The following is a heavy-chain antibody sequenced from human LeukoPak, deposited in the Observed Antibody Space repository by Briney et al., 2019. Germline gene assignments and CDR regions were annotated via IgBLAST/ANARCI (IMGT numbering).Heavy chain of an antibody. CDR1: GYIFTGNF. V-gene: IGHV1-2*02. Sequence: ASVKVSCKASGYIFTGNFIHWVRQAPGQGLEWMGWITPETGATHYAEKFQGRVTLTRDTSITTAHMELTRLTSDDTGVYYCAREDRESGGMDVWGQGTAVSVSS. CDR2: ITPETGAT. CDR3: AREDRESGGMDV. J-gene: IGHJ6*02.